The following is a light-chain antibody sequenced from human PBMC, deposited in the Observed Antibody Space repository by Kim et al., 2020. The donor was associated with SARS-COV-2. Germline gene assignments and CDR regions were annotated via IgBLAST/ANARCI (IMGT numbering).Light chain of an antibody. CDR1: QGSDYT. J-gene: IGKJ2*01. CDR2: DAS. Sequence: SASVGDRVSITCQARQGSDYTLAWYQQKPGKSPKLLIFDASSMGSGVPSRCGDSGSGTDFTLTIGSLQPEDFAAYYYQQFNNFPYTYSQETKLEI. CDR3: QQFNNFPYT. V-gene: IGKV1D-13*01.